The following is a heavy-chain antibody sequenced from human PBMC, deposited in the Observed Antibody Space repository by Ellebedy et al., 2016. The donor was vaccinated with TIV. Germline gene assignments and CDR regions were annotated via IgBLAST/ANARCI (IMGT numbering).Heavy chain of an antibody. CDR2: IHHSGTA. V-gene: IGHV4-31*03. CDR3: ARRPDDDATGYYRCYFDR. CDR1: GGSITSGAYY. Sequence: MPSETLSLTCTVSGGSITSGAYYRGWIRHYPGKGMEWIGHIHHSGTAYYNPSLNSRVSISVDTSNNQFSLKLYSVTAADAAMYHCARRPDDDATGYYRCYFDRWGQGTLVTVSS. J-gene: IGHJ4*02. D-gene: IGHD3-22*01.